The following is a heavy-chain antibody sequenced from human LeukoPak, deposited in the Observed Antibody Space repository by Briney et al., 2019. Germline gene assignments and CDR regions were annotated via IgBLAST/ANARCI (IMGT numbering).Heavy chain of an antibody. V-gene: IGHV1-2*02. CDR3: ARIDYYGSGSYYKVTFDY. D-gene: IGHD3-10*01. J-gene: IGHJ4*02. CDR1: GYTFTGYY. Sequence: EASVKVSCKASGYTFTGYYMHWVRQAPGQGLEWMGWINPNSGGTNYAQNLQGRVTMTTDTSTSTAYMELRSLRSDDTAVYYCARIDYYGSGSYYKVTFDYWGQGTLVTVSS. CDR2: INPNSGGT.